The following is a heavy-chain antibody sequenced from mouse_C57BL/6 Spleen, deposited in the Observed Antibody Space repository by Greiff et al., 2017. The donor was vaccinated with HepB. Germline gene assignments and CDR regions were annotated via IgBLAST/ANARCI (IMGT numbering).Heavy chain of an antibody. D-gene: IGHD1-1*01. CDR3: ARSGGSSDVYFDY. J-gene: IGHJ2*01. Sequence: QVQLQQPGAELVRPGTSVKLSCKASGYTFTSYWMHWVKQRPGQGLEWIGVIDPSDSYTNYNQKFKGKATLTVDTSSSTAYMQLSSLTSEDSAVYYSARSGGSSDVYFDYWGQGTTLTVSS. V-gene: IGHV1-59*01. CDR1: GYTFTSYW. CDR2: IDPSDSYT.